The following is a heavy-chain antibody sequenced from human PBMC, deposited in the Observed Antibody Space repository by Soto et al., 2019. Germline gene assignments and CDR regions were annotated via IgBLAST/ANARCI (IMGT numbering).Heavy chain of an antibody. J-gene: IGHJ6*02. CDR2: IQSKTDGGTT. CDR3: TTGRPHYDPNAEDYYYYGMDV. Sequence: EVQLVESGGGLVKPGGSLRLSCAASGFTFSNAWMNWVRQAPGKGLEWVGRIQSKTDGGTTDYAAPVKGSFTISRDDSKNTLYLQMNSLKTEDTAVYYCTTGRPHYDPNAEDYYYYGMDVWGQGTTVTVSS. CDR1: GFTFSNAW. D-gene: IGHD3-3*01. V-gene: IGHV3-15*07.